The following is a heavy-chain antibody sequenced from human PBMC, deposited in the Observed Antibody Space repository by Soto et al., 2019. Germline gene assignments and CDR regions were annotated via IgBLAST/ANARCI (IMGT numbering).Heavy chain of an antibody. J-gene: IGHJ6*02. CDR1: GYSFSDYF. D-gene: IGHD1-26*01. CDR2: INPKTAAT. V-gene: IGHV1-2*02. Sequence: ASVKVSCKPSGYSFSDYFIQWVRQAPGQGPEWVAWINPKTAATNYAKKFQGRVSLTWDTSSTTAYMELTRLRPDDTAVYYCARIKWGLNYYNGMDVWGQGTTVTVSS. CDR3: ARIKWGLNYYNGMDV.